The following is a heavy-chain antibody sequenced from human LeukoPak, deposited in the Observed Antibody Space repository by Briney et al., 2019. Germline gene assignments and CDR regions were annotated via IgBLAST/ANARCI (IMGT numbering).Heavy chain of an antibody. CDR1: GFAFSSYA. CDR3: AIFRGYYYDSSGPDY. J-gene: IGHJ4*02. D-gene: IGHD3-22*01. V-gene: IGHV3-30-3*01. CDR2: ISYDGSNK. Sequence: PGGSLRLSCAASGFAFSSYALHWVRQAPGKGLEWVAVISYDGSNKYYADSVKGRFTISRDNSKNTLYLQMNSLTAVATAVYYCAIFRGYYYDSSGPDYWGQGTLVTVSS.